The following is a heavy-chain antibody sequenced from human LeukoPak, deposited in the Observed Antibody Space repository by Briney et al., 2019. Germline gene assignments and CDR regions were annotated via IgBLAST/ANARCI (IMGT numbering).Heavy chain of an antibody. CDR3: ASVRHDPLEYYYYVDV. V-gene: IGHV4-34*01. Sequence: SETLSLTCAVYGDSLSRYYWTWIRQPPGKGLEWLGEINPSGSPDYNPSLKSRATISVDTSKNRFSLRLASVTAADTAVYYCASVRHDPLEYYYYVDVWGKGTTVTVSS. CDR2: INPSGSP. D-gene: IGHD2/OR15-2a*01. CDR1: GDSLSRYY. J-gene: IGHJ6*03.